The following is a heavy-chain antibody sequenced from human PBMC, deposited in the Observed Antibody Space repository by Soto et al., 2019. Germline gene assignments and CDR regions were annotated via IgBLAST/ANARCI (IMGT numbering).Heavy chain of an antibody. V-gene: IGHV3-21*01. CDR3: AREDLVVASTYDY. D-gene: IGHD3-22*01. J-gene: IGHJ4*02. Sequence: GGSLRLSCAASGCTFSSYSMNWVRQAPGKGLEWVSSISSSSSYIYYADSVKGRFTISRDNAKNSLYLQMNSLRAEDTAVYYCAREDLVVASTYDYWGQGTLVTVSS. CDR2: ISSSSSYI. CDR1: GCTFSSYS.